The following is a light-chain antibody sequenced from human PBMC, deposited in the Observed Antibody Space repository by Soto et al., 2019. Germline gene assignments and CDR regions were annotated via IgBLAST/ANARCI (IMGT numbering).Light chain of an antibody. V-gene: IGKV3-11*01. CDR3: QQRSNWPKPA. CDR2: DAS. J-gene: IGKJ4*01. Sequence: ERVLTQSPATLPLSPGERATLCCRASQRGGSYLAWYEQKPGQAPRPLSYDASNRATGIAARFSGSGSGTDFTLTISTLEPEGCAVYYCQQRSNWPKPASGGGTKVEI. CDR1: QRGGSY.